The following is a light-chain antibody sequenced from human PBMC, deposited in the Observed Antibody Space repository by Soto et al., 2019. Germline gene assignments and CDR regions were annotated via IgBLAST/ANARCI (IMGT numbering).Light chain of an antibody. CDR2: DAS. Sequence: EIVLTHSPGTLSLSPGERATLSCRAGQSVSSSYLAWYQQKPGQAPRLLIYDASSRATGIPDRFSGSGSGPYLTLGIITREPEGFAVNHCQQYGSSQPSVGGGAKVDIK. J-gene: IGKJ4*01. CDR3: QQYGSSQPS. CDR1: QSVSSSY. V-gene: IGKV3-20*01.